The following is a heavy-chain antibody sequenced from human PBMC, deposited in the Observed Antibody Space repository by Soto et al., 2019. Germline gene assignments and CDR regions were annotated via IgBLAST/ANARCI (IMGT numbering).Heavy chain of an antibody. CDR2: IFYLGSS. V-gene: IGHV4-39*01. Sequence: ETLSLTCTVSGDSIISSDFYWGWVRQPPCKGLEWIGSIFYLGSSYYNPSLKSRVTMSVDTSKNQFSLRLRSVTAADTALYFCARHSLALRKNNWFDPWGQGIMVTVSS. J-gene: IGHJ5*02. CDR1: GDSIISSDFY. D-gene: IGHD3-3*02. CDR3: ARHSLALRKNNWFDP.